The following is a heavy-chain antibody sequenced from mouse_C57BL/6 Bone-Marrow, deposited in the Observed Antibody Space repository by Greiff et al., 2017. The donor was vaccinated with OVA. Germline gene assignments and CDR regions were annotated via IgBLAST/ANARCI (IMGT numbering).Heavy chain of an antibody. J-gene: IGHJ1*03. V-gene: IGHV1-26*01. CDR3: ARWDYGSRWYFDV. CDR2: INPNNGGT. D-gene: IGHD1-1*01. CDR1: GYTFTDYY. Sequence: EVQLQQSGPELVKPGASVKISCKASGYTFTDYYMNWVKQSHGKSLEWIGDINPNNGGTSYNQKFKGKATLTVDKSSSTAYMELRSLTSEDSAVYYCARWDYGSRWYFDVWGTGTTVTVSS.